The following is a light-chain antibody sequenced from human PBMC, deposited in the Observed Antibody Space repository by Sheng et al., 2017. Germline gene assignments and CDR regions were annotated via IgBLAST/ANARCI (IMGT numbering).Light chain of an antibody. CDR1: QTAHF. CDR3: QQYGTSSLT. CDR2: DIS. V-gene: IGKV3-20*01. Sequence: EIVLTQSPGTLSLSPGERATLACRASQTAHFLSWYQQRPGQAPRLLIYDISTRATGVPDRFSGSGSGTDFTLTINRLEPGDFGVYHCQQYGTSSLTFGGGTKVEI. J-gene: IGKJ4*01.